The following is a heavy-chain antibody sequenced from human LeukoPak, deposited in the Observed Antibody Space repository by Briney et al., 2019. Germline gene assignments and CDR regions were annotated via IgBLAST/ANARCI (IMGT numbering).Heavy chain of an antibody. CDR3: ARSRSIVSGYIYY. Sequence: SETPSLTCTVSGGSISSYYWSWIRQPPGKGLEWIGYIYYSGSTNYNPSLKSRVTISVDTSKNQFSLKLSSVTAADTAVYYCARSRSIVSGYIYYWGQGTLVTVSS. CDR2: IYYSGST. V-gene: IGHV4-59*01. D-gene: IGHD3-3*01. CDR1: GGSISSYY. J-gene: IGHJ4*02.